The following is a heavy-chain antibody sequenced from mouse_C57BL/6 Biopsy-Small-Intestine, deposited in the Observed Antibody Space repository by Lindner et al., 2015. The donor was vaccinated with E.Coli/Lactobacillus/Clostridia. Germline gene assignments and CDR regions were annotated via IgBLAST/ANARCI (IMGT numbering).Heavy chain of an antibody. CDR2: IHPRSGNT. CDR3: ARRGNYPLENTMDY. Sequence: VQLQESGAELARPGASVKLSCKASGYTFTSNGISWVRQRTGQGLEWIGEIHPRSGNTYYNEKFKGKATLTADKSSSTAYVELRSLTSEDSAVYFCARRGNYPLENTMDYWGQGTSVTVSS. J-gene: IGHJ4*01. D-gene: IGHD2-1*01. V-gene: IGHV1-81*01. CDR1: GYTFTSNG.